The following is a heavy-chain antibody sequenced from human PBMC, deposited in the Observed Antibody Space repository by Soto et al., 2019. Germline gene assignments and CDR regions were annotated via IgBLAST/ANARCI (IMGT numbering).Heavy chain of an antibody. Sequence: QVQLQESGPGLVKPSETLSLTCTVPGGSVKIGTYYWCWIRQPPGKGLEWIGFIHYRGSTNYNPSPKGRVSMSVDTSKRQVSVLSSSVTTAETAIYNGTKGRDPHTTGDWGQGTMVT. V-gene: IGHV4-61*01. CDR1: GGSVKIGTYY. J-gene: IGHJ4*02. CDR3: TKGRDPHTTGD. D-gene: IGHD1-1*01. CDR2: IHYRGST.